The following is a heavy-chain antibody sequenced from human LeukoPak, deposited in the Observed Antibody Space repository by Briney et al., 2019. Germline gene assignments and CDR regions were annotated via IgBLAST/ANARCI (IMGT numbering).Heavy chain of an antibody. CDR3: ARVLTLEWLLDY. CDR1: GYTFTGYY. J-gene: IGHJ4*02. V-gene: IGHV1-2*02. Sequence: AASVKVSCKASGYTFTGYYMHWVRQAPGQGLEWIGWINPNSGGTNYAQKFQGRVTMTRDTSISTAYMELSRLRSDDTAVYYCARVLTLEWLLDYWGQGTLVTVSS. D-gene: IGHD3-3*01. CDR2: INPNSGGT.